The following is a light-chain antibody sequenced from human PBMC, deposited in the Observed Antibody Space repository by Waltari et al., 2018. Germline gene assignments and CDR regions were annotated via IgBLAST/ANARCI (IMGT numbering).Light chain of an antibody. CDR2: DAS. V-gene: IGKV3-11*01. CDR1: QSVSRY. J-gene: IGKJ1*01. Sequence: EIVLTQSPATLSLSPGERATLSCRASQSVSRYLGWYEQKPGQAPRLLIYDASNTATGIPARLSGSGSGTDFTLTISSLEPEDFAVYYCQQRSTWPRTFGQGTKVEIK. CDR3: QQRSTWPRT.